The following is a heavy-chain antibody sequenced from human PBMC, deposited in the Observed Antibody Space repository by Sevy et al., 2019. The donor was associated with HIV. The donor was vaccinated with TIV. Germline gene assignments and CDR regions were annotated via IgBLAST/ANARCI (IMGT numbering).Heavy chain of an antibody. V-gene: IGHV4-4*07. CDR1: GASISSYF. J-gene: IGHJ2*01. CDR3: ARIRSQDWYFDL. D-gene: IGHD4-17*01. CDR2: LDTSGTT. Sequence: SETLSLTCTVSGASISSYFWSWIRQPAGKGLEWIVRLDTSGTTNYNPSLKSRVTMSLDTPKNQFSLHLTSVTAADTAVYYCARIRSQDWYFDLWGRGTLVTVSS.